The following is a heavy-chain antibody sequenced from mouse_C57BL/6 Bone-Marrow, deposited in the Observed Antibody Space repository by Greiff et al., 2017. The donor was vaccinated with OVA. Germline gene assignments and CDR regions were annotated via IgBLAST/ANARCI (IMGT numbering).Heavy chain of an antibody. CDR3: ARDAPYYGSRTPFAY. CDR1: GFTFSDFY. Sequence: EVKVVESGGGLVQSGRSLRLSCATSGFTFSDFYMEWVRQAPGKGLEWIAASRNKANDYTTEYSASVKGRFIVSRDTSQSILYLQMNALRAEDTAIYYCARDAPYYGSRTPFAYWGQGTLVTVSA. V-gene: IGHV7-1*01. J-gene: IGHJ3*01. D-gene: IGHD1-1*01. CDR2: SRNKANDYTT.